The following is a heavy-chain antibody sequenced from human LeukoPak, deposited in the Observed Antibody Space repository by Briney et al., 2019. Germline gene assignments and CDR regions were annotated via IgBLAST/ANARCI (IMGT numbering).Heavy chain of an antibody. CDR1: GYTFTSYY. V-gene: IGHV1-46*01. J-gene: IGHJ4*02. CDR3: ARDWRYYDSRLYYFDY. Sequence: GASVKVSCKASGYTFTSYYMHWVRQAPGQGLEWMGIINPSGGSTSYAQKFQGRVTMTRDTSTSTVYMELSSLRSEDTAVYYCARDWRYYDSRLYYFDYWGQGTLVTVSS. CDR2: INPSGGST. D-gene: IGHD3-22*01.